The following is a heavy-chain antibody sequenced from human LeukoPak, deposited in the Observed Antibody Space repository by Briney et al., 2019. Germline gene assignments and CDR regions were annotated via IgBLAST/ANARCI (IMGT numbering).Heavy chain of an antibody. D-gene: IGHD2-2*02. V-gene: IGHV1-8*01. CDR1: GYTFTSYD. Sequence: GASVKVSCKASGYTFTSYDINWVRQATGQGLEWMGWMNPNSGNTGYAQKFQGRVTMTRNTSISTAYMELSSLRSEDTAVYYCARGEYCSSTSCYISSWGYTNWFDPWGREPWSPSPQ. J-gene: IGHJ5*02. CDR2: MNPNSGNT. CDR3: ARGEYCSSTSCYISSWGYTNWFDP.